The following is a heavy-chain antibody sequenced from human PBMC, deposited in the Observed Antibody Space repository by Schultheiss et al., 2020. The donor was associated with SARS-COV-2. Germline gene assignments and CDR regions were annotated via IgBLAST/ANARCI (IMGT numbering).Heavy chain of an antibody. Sequence: GGSLRLSCAASGFTFSSYAMHWVRQAPGKGLEWVANIRQDGSEKYYVDSMEGRFTISRDNAKNSLFLQMNSLRVEDTAVYYCARVAAIYRYYFDYWGQGILVTVSS. CDR1: GFTFSSYA. D-gene: IGHD5/OR15-5a*01. CDR3: ARVAAIYRYYFDY. J-gene: IGHJ4*02. V-gene: IGHV3-7*01. CDR2: IRQDGSEK.